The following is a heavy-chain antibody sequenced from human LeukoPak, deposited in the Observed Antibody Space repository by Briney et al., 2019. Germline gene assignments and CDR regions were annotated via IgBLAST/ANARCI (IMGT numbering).Heavy chain of an antibody. CDR3: ARGGWYLDY. Sequence: PSETLSLTCTVSGDSVSNGSSYWSWIRQPPGKGLEWIGYIYYTGSTNYNPSLKSRVTISVDTSKNQFSLNLSSVTAADTAVYYCARGGWYLDYWGQGTLVTVSS. J-gene: IGHJ4*02. V-gene: IGHV4-61*01. CDR1: GDSVSNGSSY. CDR2: IYYTGST. D-gene: IGHD6-19*01.